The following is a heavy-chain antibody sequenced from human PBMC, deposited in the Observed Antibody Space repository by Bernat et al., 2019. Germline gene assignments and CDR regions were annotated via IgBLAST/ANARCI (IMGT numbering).Heavy chain of an antibody. D-gene: IGHD3-10*01. Sequence: EVQLVQSGTEVKKPGESLKISCKDSGYNFANYWIGWVRQVPEKGLEWMGIIYPGDSDTKYNPSFQGQVTISADRSINTAYLQWSSLKASDTGMYYCARHRQLLGDGGSYMDVWGKGTTVIVSS. CDR1: GYNFANYW. V-gene: IGHV5-51*01. CDR2: IYPGDSDT. CDR3: ARHRQLLGDGGSYMDV. J-gene: IGHJ6*03.